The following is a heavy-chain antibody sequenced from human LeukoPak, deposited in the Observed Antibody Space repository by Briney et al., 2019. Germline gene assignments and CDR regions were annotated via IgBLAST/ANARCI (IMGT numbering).Heavy chain of an antibody. V-gene: IGHV4-34*01. CDR1: GGSFSGYY. Sequence: SETLSLTCAVYGGSFSGYYWSWIRQPPGKGLEWIGEINHSGSTNYNPSLKSRVTISVDTSKNQFSLKLSSVTAADTAVYYCARVGAAARPFDYWGQGTLVTVSS. J-gene: IGHJ4*02. CDR2: INHSGST. CDR3: ARVGAAARPFDY. D-gene: IGHD6-6*01.